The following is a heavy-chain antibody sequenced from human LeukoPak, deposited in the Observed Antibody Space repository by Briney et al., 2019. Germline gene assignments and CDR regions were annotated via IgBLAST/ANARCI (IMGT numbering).Heavy chain of an antibody. V-gene: IGHV3-23*01. CDR3: GGAKFYYYGMDV. CDR2: ISGSGDNT. J-gene: IGHJ6*02. D-gene: IGHD1-26*01. CDR1: GLTFSSYA. Sequence: GGSLRLSCAASGLTFSSYAMTWVRQAPGQGLEWVSTISGSGDNTHYADSVEGRLTISRDNSKNTLYLQMNSLRVEDTAVYYWGGAKFYYYGMDVWGQGTTVTVSS.